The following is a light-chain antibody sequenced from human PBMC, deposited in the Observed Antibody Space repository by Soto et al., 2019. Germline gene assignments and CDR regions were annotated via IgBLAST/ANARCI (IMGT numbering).Light chain of an antibody. CDR3: CSYTSSSTLAYV. CDR2: EVS. V-gene: IGLV2-14*01. J-gene: IGLJ1*01. Sequence: QSVLTQPASVSGSPGQSITISCAGTSSDVGGHNYVSWYQQHPGKAPKLIIYEVSNRPSGVSNRFSGSKSGNTASRTISGLQAEDEVDYYCCSYTSSSTLAYVFGTGTKLTVL. CDR1: SSDVGGHNY.